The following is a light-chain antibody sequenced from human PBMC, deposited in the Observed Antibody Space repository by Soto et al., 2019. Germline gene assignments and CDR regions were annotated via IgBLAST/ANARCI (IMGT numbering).Light chain of an antibody. Sequence: EIVMTQSPATLSVSPGDRATLSCRASESVTSSLAWYQQKPGQPPRLLIYAASTRATDVPARFSGGESETEFTLTISSLQSEDFAVYYCQQYHDWPLYTFGQGTKVDIK. CDR1: ESVTSS. CDR3: QQYHDWPLYT. J-gene: IGKJ2*01. V-gene: IGKV3-15*01. CDR2: AAS.